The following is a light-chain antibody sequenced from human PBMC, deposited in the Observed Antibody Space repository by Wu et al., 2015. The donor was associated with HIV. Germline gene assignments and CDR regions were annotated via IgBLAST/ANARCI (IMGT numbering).Light chain of an antibody. Sequence: EILMTQSPATLSVSPGERATLSCRASQSISANLAWYQQKPGQAPRLLIYGASTRATGIPDRFSGSGSGTEFTLSISSMQSEDFAVYLCQQYHNWPPKTFGQGTKVEIK. V-gene: IGKV3-15*01. CDR3: QQYHNWPPKT. J-gene: IGKJ2*01. CDR2: GAS. CDR1: QSISAN.